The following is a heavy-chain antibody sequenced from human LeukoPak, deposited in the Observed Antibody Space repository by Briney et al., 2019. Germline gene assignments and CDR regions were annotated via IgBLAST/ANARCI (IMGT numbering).Heavy chain of an antibody. CDR2: IYYSGST. D-gene: IGHD2-15*01. CDR1: GGSISSGGYY. Sequence: SETLSLTCTVSGGSISSGGYYWSWIRQHPGKGLEWIGYIYYSGSTYYNPSLKSRVTISVDTSKNQFSPKLSSVTAADTAVYYCARGGWVNCSGGSCYWYYFDYWGQGTLVTVSS. V-gene: IGHV4-31*03. CDR3: ARGGWVNCSGGSCYWYYFDY. J-gene: IGHJ4*02.